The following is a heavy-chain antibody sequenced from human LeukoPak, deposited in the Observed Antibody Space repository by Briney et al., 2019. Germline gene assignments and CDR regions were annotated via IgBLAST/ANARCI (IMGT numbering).Heavy chain of an antibody. Sequence: GGSLRLSCAASGFTFSSYEMNWVRQAPGKGLEWVSYISSCGSTLYYADSVKGRFTISRDNAKNSLYLQMNSLRAEDTAVYYCASVYGSGSYFHYYYGMDVWGQGTTVTVSS. V-gene: IGHV3-48*03. CDR2: ISSCGSTL. CDR3: ASVYGSGSYFHYYYGMDV. CDR1: GFTFSSYE. J-gene: IGHJ6*02. D-gene: IGHD3-10*01.